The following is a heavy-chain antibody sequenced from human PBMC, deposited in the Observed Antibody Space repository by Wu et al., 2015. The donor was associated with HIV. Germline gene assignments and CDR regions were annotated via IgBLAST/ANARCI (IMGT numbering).Heavy chain of an antibody. V-gene: IGHV1-18*01. Sequence: QVQLVQSGAEVKKPGSSVKVSCKASGYTFTSYGISWVRQAPGQGLEWMGWISAYNGNTNYAQKLQGRVTMTTDTSTSTAYMELRSLRSDDTAVYYCARVSPGDDGYYYDSSGYQIPFFDYWGQGTLVTVSS. D-gene: IGHD3-22*01. CDR2: ISAYNGNT. CDR3: ARVSPGDDGYYYDSSGYQIPFFDY. CDR1: GYTFTSYG. J-gene: IGHJ4*02.